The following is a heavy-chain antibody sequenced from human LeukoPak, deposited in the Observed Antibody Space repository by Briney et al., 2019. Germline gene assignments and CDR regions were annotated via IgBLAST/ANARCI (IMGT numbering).Heavy chain of an antibody. D-gene: IGHD3-10*02. CDR1: GFTFSDHY. CDR2: TRNKANNYTT. J-gene: IGHJ4*02. V-gene: IGHV3-72*01. Sequence: GGSLRLSCAASGFTFSDHYMDWVRQAPGKGLEWVGRTRNKANNYTTEYAASVKGRFTISRNDSRNSLYLQMNSLKTEDTAVYYCARTPRVRGVFNPFDYWGQGTLVTVSS. CDR3: ARTPRVRGVFNPFDY.